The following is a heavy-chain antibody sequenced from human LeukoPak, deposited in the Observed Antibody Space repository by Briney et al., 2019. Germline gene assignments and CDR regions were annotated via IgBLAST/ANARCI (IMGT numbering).Heavy chain of an antibody. J-gene: IGHJ4*02. Sequence: PSETLSLTCTVSGVPISSYYWSWIRQPPGKGLEGIGYIYTSGSTNYNPSLKSRVTISVDTSKNPFSLTLSSVTAADTAVYYCARLRGYSYGYFDYWGQGTLVTVSS. CDR3: ARLRGYSYGYFDY. CDR1: GVPISSYY. D-gene: IGHD5-18*01. CDR2: IYTSGST. V-gene: IGHV4-4*09.